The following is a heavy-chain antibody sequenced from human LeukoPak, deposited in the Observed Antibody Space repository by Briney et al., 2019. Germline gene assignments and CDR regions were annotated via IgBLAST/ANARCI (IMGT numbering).Heavy chain of an antibody. D-gene: IGHD7-27*01. V-gene: IGHV4-59*01. Sequence: PSETLSHTCTVSGGSISSYYWSWIRQPPGKGLEWIGYIYYSGSTNYNPSLKSRVTISVDTSKNQFSLKLSSVTAADTAVYYCARGRPGELDYWGQGTLVTVSS. CDR2: IYYSGST. CDR1: GGSISSYY. CDR3: ARGRPGELDY. J-gene: IGHJ4*02.